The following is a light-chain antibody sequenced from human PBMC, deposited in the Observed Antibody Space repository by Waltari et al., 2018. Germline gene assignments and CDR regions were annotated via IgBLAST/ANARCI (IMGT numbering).Light chain of an antibody. CDR2: DVP. CDR1: SSDVGSYNF. CDR3: CSYASTTWV. V-gene: IGLV2-23*02. J-gene: IGLJ3*02. Sequence: QSALTQPASVSGSPGLSITISCTGTSSDVGSYNFVSWYQQHPSKAPTLMVYDVPKRPSGVSNRFSGSKSGNTAALTISGLQAGDEADYYCCSYASTTWVFGGGTRLTVL.